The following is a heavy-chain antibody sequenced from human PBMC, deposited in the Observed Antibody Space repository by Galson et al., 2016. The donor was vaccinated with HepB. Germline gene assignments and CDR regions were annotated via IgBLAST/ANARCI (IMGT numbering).Heavy chain of an antibody. V-gene: IGHV3-74*01. CDR1: GFTFSNYW. D-gene: IGHD6-13*01. CDR2: INTDGSGT. J-gene: IGHJ4*02. CDR3: ARGLMAAPGIDY. Sequence: SLRLSCAASGFTFSNYWMHWVRQAPGKGLVWVSDINTDGSGTRYADSVKGRFTISRDNAKSTLYLQMNSLRAEDTAVYYCARGLMAAPGIDYWGQGTLVTVSS.